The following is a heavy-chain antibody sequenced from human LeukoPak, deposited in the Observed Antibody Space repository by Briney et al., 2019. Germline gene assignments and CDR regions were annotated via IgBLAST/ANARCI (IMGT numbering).Heavy chain of an antibody. D-gene: IGHD3-22*01. CDR3: ARRYDSSGYYYYYYYMDV. V-gene: IGHV3-23*01. CDR1: GFTFSSYA. J-gene: IGHJ6*03. CDR2: ISGSGGST. Sequence: GGSLRLSCAASGFTFSSYAMSWVRQAPGKGLEWVSAISGSGGSTYYADSVKGRFTISRDNAKNSLYLQMNSLRAEDTAVYYCARRYDSSGYYYYYYYMDVWGKGTTVTVSS.